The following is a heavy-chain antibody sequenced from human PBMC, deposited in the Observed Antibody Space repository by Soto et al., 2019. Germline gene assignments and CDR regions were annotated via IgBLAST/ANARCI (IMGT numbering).Heavy chain of an antibody. CDR1: GGSVSSGSYY. J-gene: IGHJ6*02. Sequence: QVQLQESGPGLVKPSETLSLTCVVSGGSVSSGSYYWNWIRQPPGKGLEWIGYISDSGSTNYNPSLQSRVTISVAASNNQFSLKLGSVTAADTAVYCCARGGPLDRLYYYYYGMDVWGQGTTVTVSS. CDR2: ISDSGST. V-gene: IGHV4-61*01. CDR3: ARGGPLDRLYYYYYGMDV.